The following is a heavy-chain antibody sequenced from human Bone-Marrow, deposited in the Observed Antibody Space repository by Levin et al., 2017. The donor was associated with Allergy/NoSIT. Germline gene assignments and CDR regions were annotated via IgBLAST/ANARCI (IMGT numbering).Heavy chain of an antibody. D-gene: IGHD3-16*01. CDR3: ARDTAGYDYALDV. Sequence: GESLKISCAASGFTFTSYGVHWVRQAPGKGLEWVALIWSDGSTKYFADSVKGRVTISRDSSKSTVYLQLNSLRVEDTAVYYCARDTAGYDYALDVWGQGTTVTVSS. V-gene: IGHV3-33*01. CDR2: IWSDGSTK. J-gene: IGHJ6*02. CDR1: GFTFTSYG.